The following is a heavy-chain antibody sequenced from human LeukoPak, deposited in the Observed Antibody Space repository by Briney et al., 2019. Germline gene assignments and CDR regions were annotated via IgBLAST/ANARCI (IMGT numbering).Heavy chain of an antibody. D-gene: IGHD6-6*01. J-gene: IGHJ4*02. CDR2: IHASGPT. CDR1: GGSISTYY. Sequence: SETLSLTCTVSGGSISTYYWSWIRQPPGKGLEWIAYIHASGPTNYNPSLKSRITISVDTSKNQFSLKLSSVTAADTAVYYCARHDAGIAARPFDNWGQGTLVTVSS. V-gene: IGHV4-4*09. CDR3: ARHDAGIAARPFDN.